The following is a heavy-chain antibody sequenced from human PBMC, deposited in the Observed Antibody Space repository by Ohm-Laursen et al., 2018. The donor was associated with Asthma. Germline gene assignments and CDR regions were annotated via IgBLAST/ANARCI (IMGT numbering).Heavy chain of an antibody. J-gene: IGHJ4*02. CDR3: ARDSVYSGSYYVFDY. V-gene: IGHV3-21*01. CDR2: ISSSSSYI. Sequence: SLRLSCAASGFTFSSYSMNWVRQAPGKGLEWVSSISSSSSYIYYADSVKGRFTISRDNAKNSLYLQMNSLRAEDTAVYYCARDSVYSGSYYVFDYWGQGTLVTVSS. CDR1: GFTFSSYS. D-gene: IGHD1-26*01.